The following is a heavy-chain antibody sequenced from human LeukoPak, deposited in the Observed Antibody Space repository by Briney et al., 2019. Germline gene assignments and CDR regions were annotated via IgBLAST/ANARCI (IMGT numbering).Heavy chain of an antibody. CDR3: ASPYYYGSGSYNLGAFDI. CDR2: IYSGGST. V-gene: IGHV3-66*01. J-gene: IGHJ3*02. D-gene: IGHD3-10*01. CDR1: GFTVSSNY. Sequence: GGSLRLSCAASGFTVSSNYMSWVRQAPGKGLEWVSVIYSGGSTYYADSVKGRFTISRDNSKNTQYLQMNSLRAEDTAVYYCASPYYYGSGSYNLGAFDIWGQGTMVTVSS.